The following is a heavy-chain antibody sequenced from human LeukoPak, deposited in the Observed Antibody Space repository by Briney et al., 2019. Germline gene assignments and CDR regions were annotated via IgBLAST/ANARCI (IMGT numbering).Heavy chain of an antibody. Sequence: GGSLRLSCAASGFTFDDYAMHWVRKAPGKGLVWVFLISGDGGSTYYADSVKGRFTISRDNSKNSLYLQMNSLRTEDTALYYCAKPNRMIVVVDGQYYFDYWGQGTLVTVSS. CDR3: AKPNRMIVVVDGQYYFDY. D-gene: IGHD3-22*01. CDR2: ISGDGGST. J-gene: IGHJ4*02. V-gene: IGHV3-43*02. CDR1: GFTFDDYA.